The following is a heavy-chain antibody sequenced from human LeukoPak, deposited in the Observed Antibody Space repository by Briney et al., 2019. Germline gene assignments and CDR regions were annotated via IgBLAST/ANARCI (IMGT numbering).Heavy chain of an antibody. J-gene: IGHJ5*02. D-gene: IGHD6-13*01. Sequence: GESLKISCKGSGYSFTSYWIGWVRQMPGKGLEWMGIIYPGDSDTRYSPSFQGQVTISADKSISTAYLQWSSLKASDTAMYYCARSGPTGSSWYPWFDPWGQGTLVTVSS. CDR1: GYSFTSYW. CDR3: ARSGPTGSSWYPWFDP. CDR2: IYPGDSDT. V-gene: IGHV5-51*01.